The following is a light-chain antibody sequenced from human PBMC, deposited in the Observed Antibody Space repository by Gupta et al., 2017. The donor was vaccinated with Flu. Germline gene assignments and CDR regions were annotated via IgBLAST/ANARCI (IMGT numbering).Light chain of an antibody. CDR3: QVWDSYTEV. CDR1: DIRSKN. CDR2: GDN. Sequence: SYDLTQPLSVSVALGQRAEITCGGNDIRSKNVHWYQQKPGQAPMVVIYGDNNRPSGIPERFSGSNSGNTATLTISRAQAGDEADYYCQVWDSYTEVSGGGTKLTVL. V-gene: IGLV3-9*01. J-gene: IGLJ3*02.